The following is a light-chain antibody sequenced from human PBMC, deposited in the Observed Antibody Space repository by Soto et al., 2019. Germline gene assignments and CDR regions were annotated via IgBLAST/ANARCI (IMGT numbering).Light chain of an antibody. V-gene: IGLV4-69*01. Sequence: QPVLTQSPSASASLGASVKLTCTLSSGHSSYAIAWHQQQPEKGPRYLMKLNSDGSHSKGDGIPDRFSGSSSGAERHLTISSLQSEDEADYYCQTWGTAIHDVVFAGGPKLTVL. CDR3: QTWGTAIHDVV. J-gene: IGLJ2*01. CDR2: LNSDGSH. CDR1: SGHSSYA.